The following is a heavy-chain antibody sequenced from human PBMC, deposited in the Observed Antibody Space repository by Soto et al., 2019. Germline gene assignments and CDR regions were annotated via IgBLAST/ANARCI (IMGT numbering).Heavy chain of an antibody. Sequence: GGSLRLSCAASGFTFSNDGMHWVRQAPGKGLEWVAGISYDGSTKYYADSVKGRVNISRDNSKNKPYLQMNSLRAEDTAVYYCVKDPVDHANWGWGAFDIWGQGTMVTVSS. CDR2: ISYDGSTK. D-gene: IGHD7-27*01. V-gene: IGHV3-30*18. CDR3: VKDPVDHANWGWGAFDI. CDR1: GFTFSNDG. J-gene: IGHJ3*02.